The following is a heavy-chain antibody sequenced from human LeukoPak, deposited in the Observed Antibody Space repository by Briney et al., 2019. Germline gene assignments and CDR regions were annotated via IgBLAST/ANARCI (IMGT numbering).Heavy chain of an antibody. CDR1: GYTFTSYG. CDR2: ISAYNGNT. J-gene: IGHJ4*02. D-gene: IGHD2-21*01. V-gene: IGHV1-18*01. Sequence: ASVEVSCKASGYTFTSYGISWVRQAPGQGLEWMGWISAYNGNTNYAQKLQGRVTMTTDTSTSTAYMELRSLRSDDTAVYYCARGYCGGDCYLGGFDYWGQGTLVTVSS. CDR3: ARGYCGGDCYLGGFDY.